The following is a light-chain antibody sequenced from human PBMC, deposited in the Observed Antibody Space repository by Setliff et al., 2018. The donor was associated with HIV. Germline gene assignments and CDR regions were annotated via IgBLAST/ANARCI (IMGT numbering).Light chain of an antibody. CDR3: ETFDSSLRAPV. CDR2: EDN. V-gene: IGLV1-51*02. CDR1: SSNIGNNY. J-gene: IGLJ3*02. Sequence: QSVLTQPPSVSAAPGQKVTISCSGSSSNIGNNYLSWYQQVPGTAPKLLIFEDNKRPSGIPDRFSVSKSGTSTTLGITGLQTGDEADYYCETFDSSLRAPVFGGGTKVTVL.